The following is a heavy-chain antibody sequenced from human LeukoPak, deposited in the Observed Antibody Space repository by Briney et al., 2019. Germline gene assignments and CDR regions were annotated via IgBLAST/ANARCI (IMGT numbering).Heavy chain of an antibody. CDR1: GFTFGDYA. J-gene: IGHJ4*02. V-gene: IGHV3-49*04. D-gene: IGHD2-21*02. CDR2: IRSKAYGGTT. Sequence: GGSLRLSCTGSGFTFGDYAMTWVRQAPGKGLDWVGFIRSKAYGGTTEYAASVKGRFTISRNDSKSIAYLQMNSLKTEDTAVYYCTTYQPAYCGGDCYPDYWSQGTLVTVSS. CDR3: TTYQPAYCGGDCYPDY.